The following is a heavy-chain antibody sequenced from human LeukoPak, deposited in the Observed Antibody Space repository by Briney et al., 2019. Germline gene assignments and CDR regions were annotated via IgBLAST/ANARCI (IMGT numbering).Heavy chain of an antibody. D-gene: IGHD3-22*01. CDR1: AFTFNIYW. CDR2: MVSDGNIT. J-gene: IGHJ4*02. CDR3: PRRVRSSESSYYFDY. Sequence: GRSLTLSWAASAFTFNIYWTHCVRHPPRKGLGWVSFMVSDGNITNYADSVKGRFTLSRDNAKNTVYLQMNSLRVEDTAVYYCPRRVRSSESSYYFDYWGQGTPVTVSS. V-gene: IGHV3-74*01.